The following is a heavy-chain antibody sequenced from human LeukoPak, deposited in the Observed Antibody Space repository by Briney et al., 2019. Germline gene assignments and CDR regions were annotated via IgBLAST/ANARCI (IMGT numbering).Heavy chain of an antibody. J-gene: IGHJ3*02. CDR3: ARHLGGSGSSDAFDI. CDR2: IYYTGTT. D-gene: IGHD3-3*01. Sequence: SETLSLTCTVSGGSISSGGDYWSLIRQHPGKGLEWIGYIYYTGTTYYNPSLKSRLTISVDTSKNQFSLKLSSVTAADTAVYYCARHLGGSGSSDAFDIWGQGTMVTVSS. V-gene: IGHV4-31*03. CDR1: GGSISSGGDY.